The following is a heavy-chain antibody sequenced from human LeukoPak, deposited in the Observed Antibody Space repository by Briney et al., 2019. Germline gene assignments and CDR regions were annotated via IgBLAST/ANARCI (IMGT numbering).Heavy chain of an antibody. D-gene: IGHD1-1*01. CDR1: GFTFSSYA. J-gene: IGHJ4*02. V-gene: IGHV3-23*01. Sequence: AGGSLRLSCAASGFTFSSYAMNWVRQAPGKGLEWVPGISGSGGNTYCADSVKGRFTISRDNSKNTLYLQMHTLRAEDTAVYYCAKGGTADYWGQGTLVTVSS. CDR3: AKGGTADY. CDR2: ISGSGGNT.